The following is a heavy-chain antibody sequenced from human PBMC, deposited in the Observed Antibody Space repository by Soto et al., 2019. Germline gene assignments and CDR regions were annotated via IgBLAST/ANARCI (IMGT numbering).Heavy chain of an antibody. CDR1: GFTFSSYW. D-gene: IGHD5-18*01. Sequence: GGSLRLSCAASGFTFSSYWMSWVRQAPGKGLEWVANIKQDGSEKYYVDSVKGRFTISRDNAKNSLYLQMNSLRAEDTAVYYCARDGLRGYSYGIYYFDYWGQGTLVTVSS. CDR3: ARDGLRGYSYGIYYFDY. CDR2: IKQDGSEK. J-gene: IGHJ4*02. V-gene: IGHV3-7*01.